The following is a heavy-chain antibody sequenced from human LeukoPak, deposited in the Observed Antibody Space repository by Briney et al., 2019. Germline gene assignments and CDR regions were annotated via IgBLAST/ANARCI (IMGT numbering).Heavy chain of an antibody. CDR2: IYTSGST. V-gene: IGHV4-4*07. J-gene: IGHJ3*02. Sequence: PSETLSLTCTVSGGSISSYYWSWLRQPAGKGLEWIGRIYTSGSTNYNPSLKSRATMSVDTSKNQFSLKLSPVTAADTAVYYCARDPTVRGVIIWSAFDIWGQGTMVTVSS. CDR3: ARDPTVRGVIIWSAFDI. CDR1: GGSISSYY. D-gene: IGHD3-10*01.